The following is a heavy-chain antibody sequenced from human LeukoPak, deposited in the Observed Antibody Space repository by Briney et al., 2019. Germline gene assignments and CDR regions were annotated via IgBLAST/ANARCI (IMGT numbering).Heavy chain of an antibody. V-gene: IGHV4-38-2*02. Sequence: PSETLSLTCTVSGYSISSDHYWGWIRQSPGKGLEWIGSFYYSENTYYNPSLKSRVTISKDTSKNQFSLRLSSVTDADTAVYYCTRQSPKLTGDVDCWGQGTLVTVYS. D-gene: IGHD3-9*01. CDR3: TRQSPKLTGDVDC. J-gene: IGHJ4*02. CDR2: FYYSENT. CDR1: GYSISSDHY.